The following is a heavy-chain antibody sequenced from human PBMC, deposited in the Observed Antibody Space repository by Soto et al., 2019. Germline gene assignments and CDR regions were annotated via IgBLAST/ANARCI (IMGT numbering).Heavy chain of an antibody. J-gene: IGHJ4*02. CDR1: GFTFSSYG. D-gene: IGHD3-10*01. CDR2: ISYDGSNK. CDR3: AKSPLLWFGELVYYFDY. V-gene: IGHV3-30*18. Sequence: QVQLVESGGGMVQPGRSLRLSCAASGFTFSSYGMHWVRQAPGKGLEWVAVISYDGSNKYYADSVKGRFTISRDNSKNTLYLQMNSLRAEDTAVYYCAKSPLLWFGELVYYFDYWGQGTLVTVSS.